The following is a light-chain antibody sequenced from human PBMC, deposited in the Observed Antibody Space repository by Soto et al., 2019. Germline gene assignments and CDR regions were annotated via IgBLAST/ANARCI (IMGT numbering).Light chain of an antibody. Sequence: EIVLTQSPATLSLSPGERATLSCRASQSVSSSLAWYQQKPGQAPRLLIYDASNRATGIPARFSASGSGTDFTLTISSLEFEDFAVYYCQQRNEWPWTFGQGTKVEIK. V-gene: IGKV3-11*01. CDR3: QQRNEWPWT. J-gene: IGKJ1*01. CDR2: DAS. CDR1: QSVSSS.